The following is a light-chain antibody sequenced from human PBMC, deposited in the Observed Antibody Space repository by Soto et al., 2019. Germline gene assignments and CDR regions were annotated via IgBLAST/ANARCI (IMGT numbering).Light chain of an antibody. CDR2: GAS. J-gene: IGKJ5*01. CDR3: QQYGSSPPIT. Sequence: EIVLKQSTGTLSLSPGERATLSCRASQSVSNNYLAWYQQKPGQAPRLLIYGASSRATGIPDRFSGSGSGTDFTLTITRLEPEDFAVYYCQQYGSSPPITFGQGTLLEIK. CDR1: QSVSNNY. V-gene: IGKV3-20*01.